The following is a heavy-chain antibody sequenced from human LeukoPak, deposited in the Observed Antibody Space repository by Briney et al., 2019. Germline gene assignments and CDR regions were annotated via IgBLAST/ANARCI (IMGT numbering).Heavy chain of an antibody. V-gene: IGHV4-39*01. J-gene: IGHJ1*01. D-gene: IGHD6-13*01. CDR3: ARHPSIAAAGGYFQH. Sequence: SETLSLTCTVSGGSISSSRYYWGWIRQPPGKGLEWIGSIFYSGSTYYNPSLKSRVIISVDTSKNQFSLKLSSVTAADTAVYYCARHPSIAAAGGYFQHWGQGTLVTVSS. CDR2: IFYSGST. CDR1: GGSISSSRYY.